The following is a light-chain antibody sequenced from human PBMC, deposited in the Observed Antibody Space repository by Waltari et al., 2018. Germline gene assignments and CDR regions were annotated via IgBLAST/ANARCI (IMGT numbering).Light chain of an antibody. CDR2: MAS. CDR3: QQYSSFST. J-gene: IGKJ2*01. CDR1: QNVGTW. Sequence: DIQMTQSPSTLSASVGDRVTISCRASQNVGTWLAWYQQKPGKAPKLLIYMASSLESGVPSRFRGSGSGTEFTLTIISLQPDDFATYSCQQYSSFSTFGQGTKV. V-gene: IGKV1-5*03.